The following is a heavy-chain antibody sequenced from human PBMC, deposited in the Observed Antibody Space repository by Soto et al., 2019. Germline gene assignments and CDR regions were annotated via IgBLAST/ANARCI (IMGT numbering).Heavy chain of an antibody. CDR1: GFTFGDYA. Sequence: PGGFLRLSCTASGFTFGDYAMSWVRQAPGKGLEWEGFIRSKAYGGTTEYAASVKGRFTISRDDSKSIAYLQMNSLKTEDTALYHCTAGKLYPSLDFDYWGQGTLVAVSS. V-gene: IGHV3-49*04. CDR2: IRSKAYGGTT. CDR3: TAGKLYPSLDFDY. D-gene: IGHD2-8*01. J-gene: IGHJ4*02.